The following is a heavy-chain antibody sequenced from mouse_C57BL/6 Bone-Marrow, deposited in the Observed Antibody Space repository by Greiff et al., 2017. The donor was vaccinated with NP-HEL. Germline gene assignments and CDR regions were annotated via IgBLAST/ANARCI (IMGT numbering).Heavy chain of an antibody. CDR3: ARLDYYALYYFDY. Sequence: EVKVVESGGGLVKPGGSLKLSCAASGFTFSSYTMSWVRQTPEKRLEWVATISGGGGNTYYPDSVKGRFTISRDNAKNTLYLQMSSLRSEDTALYYCARLDYYALYYFDYWGQGTTLTVSS. CDR1: GFTFSSYT. D-gene: IGHD2-1*01. J-gene: IGHJ2*01. CDR2: ISGGGGNT. V-gene: IGHV5-9*01.